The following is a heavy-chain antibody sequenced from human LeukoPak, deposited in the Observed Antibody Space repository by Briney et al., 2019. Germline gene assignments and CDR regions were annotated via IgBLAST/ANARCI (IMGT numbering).Heavy chain of an antibody. V-gene: IGHV3-66*01. D-gene: IGHD5-18*01. CDR3: ARVGRGSTYGYVDY. J-gene: IGHJ4*02. Sequence: GGSLRLSCAASGFTVSSNYMSWVRQVPGKGLEWVSVIYSGGSSIYYADSVQGRFTIPRDNSKNTVYLQMNSLRAEDTAVYYCARVGRGSTYGYVDYWGQGTLVTVSS. CDR2: IYSGGSSI. CDR1: GFTVSSNY.